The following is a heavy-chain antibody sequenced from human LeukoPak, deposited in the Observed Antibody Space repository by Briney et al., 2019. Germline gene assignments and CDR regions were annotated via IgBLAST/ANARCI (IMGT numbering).Heavy chain of an antibody. D-gene: IGHD1-26*01. CDR2: IWYDGSNK. Sequence: PGGSLRLSCAASGFTFSNYGMHWVRQAPGEGLEWVAVIWYDGSNKYYADSVKGRFTISRDNAKNSLYLQMNSLRAEDTAVYYCARETVGATDYWGQGTLVTVSS. CDR1: GFTFSNYG. V-gene: IGHV3-33*01. J-gene: IGHJ4*02. CDR3: ARETVGATDY.